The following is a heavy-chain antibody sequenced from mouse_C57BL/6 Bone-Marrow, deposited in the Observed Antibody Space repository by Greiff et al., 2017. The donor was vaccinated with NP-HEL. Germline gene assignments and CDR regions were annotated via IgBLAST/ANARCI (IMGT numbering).Heavy chain of an antibody. CDR2: ISSGSSTI. CDR3: ARNSNYAYWYFDV. D-gene: IGHD2-5*01. CDR1: GFTFSDYG. V-gene: IGHV5-17*01. J-gene: IGHJ1*03. Sequence: EVKVVESGGGLVKPGGSLKLSCAASGFTFSDYGMHWVRQAPEKGLEWVAYISSGSSTIYYADTVKGRFTISRDNAKNTLFLHMTSLRSEDTAMYYCARNSNYAYWYFDVWGTGTTVTVSS.